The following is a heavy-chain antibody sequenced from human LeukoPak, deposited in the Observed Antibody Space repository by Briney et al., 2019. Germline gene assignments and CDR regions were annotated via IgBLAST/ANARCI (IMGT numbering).Heavy chain of an antibody. V-gene: IGHV3-30*02. Sequence: GGSLRLSCAASGFTFSSYGMHWVRQAPGKGLEWVAFIRYDGSNKYYADSVKGRFTISRDNSKNTLYLQMNSLRAEDTAVYYCAKVFRASGSYRYYYYYYYMDVWGKGTTVTISS. CDR2: IRYDGSNK. CDR3: AKVFRASGSYRYYYYYYYMDV. D-gene: IGHD1-26*01. CDR1: GFTFSSYG. J-gene: IGHJ6*03.